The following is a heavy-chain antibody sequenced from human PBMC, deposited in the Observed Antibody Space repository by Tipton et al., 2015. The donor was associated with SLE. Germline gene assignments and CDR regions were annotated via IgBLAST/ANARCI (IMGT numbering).Heavy chain of an antibody. CDR1: GGSFSGYY. CDR2: INHSGSI. CDR3: ARVIQWELSLDAFDI. J-gene: IGHJ3*02. Sequence: TLSLTCAVYGGSFSGYYWGWIRQPPGKGLEWMGEINHSGSINYNPSLKSRVTISVDTSKNQFSLKLSSVTAADTAVYYCARVIQWELSLDAFDIWGQGTMVTVSS. D-gene: IGHD1-26*01. V-gene: IGHV4-34*01.